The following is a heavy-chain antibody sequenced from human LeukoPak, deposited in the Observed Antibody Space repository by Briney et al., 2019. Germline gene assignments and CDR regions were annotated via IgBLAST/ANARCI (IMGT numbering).Heavy chain of an antibody. CDR1: GFTFSSNA. Sequence: GRSLRLSCAASGFTFSSNAMRWVRQAPGKGLEWVAVISYDGSNKYYADSVKGRFTISRDNSKNTLYLQMKSLRAEDTAVYYCARESRDYYYGMDVWGQGTTVTVSS. J-gene: IGHJ6*02. D-gene: IGHD2-21*01. CDR2: ISYDGSNK. V-gene: IGHV3-30*04. CDR3: ARESRDYYYGMDV.